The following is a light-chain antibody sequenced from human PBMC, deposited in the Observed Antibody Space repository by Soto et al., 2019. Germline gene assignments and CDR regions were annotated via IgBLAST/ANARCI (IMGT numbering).Light chain of an antibody. CDR2: GNS. CDR1: SSNIGAGYD. CDR3: QSYDSSLSGLNYV. J-gene: IGLJ1*01. Sequence: QSVLTQPPSVSGAPGQRVTISCTGSSSNIGAGYDVHWYQQLPGTAPKLLIYGNSNRPSGVPDRFSGSKSGTSDSLAITGLQAEDEADYYGQSYDSSLSGLNYVFGTGTKLTVL. V-gene: IGLV1-40*01.